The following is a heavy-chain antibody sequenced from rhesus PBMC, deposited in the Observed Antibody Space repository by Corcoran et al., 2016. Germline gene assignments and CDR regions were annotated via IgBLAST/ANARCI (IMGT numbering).Heavy chain of an antibody. CDR3: ARSGYYRYYGLDS. J-gene: IGHJ6*01. D-gene: IGHD3-28*01. CDR1: GFTFSSYG. CDR2: KSYDGSKK. Sequence: EVQLVESGGGLVQPGGSLRLSCAASGFTFSSYGMHWVRQAPGKGLEWVAVKSYDGSKKDYADSVKDRFTISRDNSKNMLYLQMNNLKLEDTAVYYCARSGYYRYYGLDSWGQGVVVTVSS. V-gene: IGHV3-54*02.